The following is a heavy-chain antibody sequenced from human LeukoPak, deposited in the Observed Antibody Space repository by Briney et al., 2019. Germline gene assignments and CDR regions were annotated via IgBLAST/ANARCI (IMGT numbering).Heavy chain of an antibody. CDR3: ARGLHYYYYMDV. CDR2: ISHTGNT. CDR1: GGSISSHY. V-gene: IGHV4-34*01. J-gene: IGHJ6*03. Sequence: SETLSLTCTVSGGSISSHYWSWIRQPPGKGLDWIGEISHTGNTNYNPSLRSRVTISVDTSKNQLSLKLSSVTAADTAVYFCARGLHYYYYMDVWGTGTTVTVSS.